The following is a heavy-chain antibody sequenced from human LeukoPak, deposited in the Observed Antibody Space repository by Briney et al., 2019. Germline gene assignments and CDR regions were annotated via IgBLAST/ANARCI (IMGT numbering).Heavy chain of an antibody. Sequence: EASVKVSCKASGYTFTSYDINWVRQATGQGLEWMGGIIPIFGTANYAQKFQGRVTITADKSTSTAYMELSSLRSEDTAVYYCARERDAGYSYSFGYYYMDVWGKGTTVTVSS. V-gene: IGHV1-69*06. D-gene: IGHD5-18*01. CDR1: GYTFTSYD. J-gene: IGHJ6*03. CDR3: ARERDAGYSYSFGYYYMDV. CDR2: IIPIFGTA.